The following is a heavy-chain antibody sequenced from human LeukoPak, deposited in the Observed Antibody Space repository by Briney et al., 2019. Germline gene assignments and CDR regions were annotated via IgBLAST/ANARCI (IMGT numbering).Heavy chain of an antibody. V-gene: IGHV4-30-4*01. J-gene: IGHJ3*02. D-gene: IGHD3-9*01. CDR1: CGSISSGDYY. CDR3: ASATYYDILTGYYKPPDAFDI. CDR2: IYYSGST. Sequence: SQTLSLTCTISCGSISSGDYYWSGIRQPPGKGLEWIGYIYYSGSTYYNPSLKSRVTISVDTSKNQFSLKLSSVTAANTAVYYCASATYYDILTGYYKPPDAFDIWGQGTMVTVSS.